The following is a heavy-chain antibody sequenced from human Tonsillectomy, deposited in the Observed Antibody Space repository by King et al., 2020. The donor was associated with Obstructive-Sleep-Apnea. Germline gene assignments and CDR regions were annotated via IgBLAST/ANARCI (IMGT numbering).Heavy chain of an antibody. Sequence: VQLQESGPGLVKPSETLSLTCTVSGGSISSYYWSWIRQPPGKGLEWIGYIYYSGSTNYNPSLKSRVTKSVDTSKNQFSLKLSSVTAADTAVYYCARRVRVAGTDAFDIWGQGTMVTVSS. CDR1: GGSISSYY. D-gene: IGHD6-19*01. V-gene: IGHV4-59*08. J-gene: IGHJ3*02. CDR3: ARRVRVAGTDAFDI. CDR2: IYYSGST.